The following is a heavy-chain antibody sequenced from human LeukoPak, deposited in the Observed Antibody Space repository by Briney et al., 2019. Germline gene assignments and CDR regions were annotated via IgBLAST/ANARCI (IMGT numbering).Heavy chain of an antibody. CDR3: AGEVAPDDNWFDP. CDR1: GGSISSYY. D-gene: IGHD2-15*01. V-gene: IGHV4-59*08. J-gene: IGHJ5*02. Sequence: SETLSLTCTVSGGSISSYYWSWIRQPPGNGLEWIGYIYYSGSTNYNPSLKSRVTISVDTSKNQFSLKLSSVTAADTAVYYCAGEVAPDDNWFDPWGQGTLVTVSS. CDR2: IYYSGST.